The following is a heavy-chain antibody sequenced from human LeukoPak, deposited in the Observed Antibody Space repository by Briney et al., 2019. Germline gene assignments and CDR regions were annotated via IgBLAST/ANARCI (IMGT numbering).Heavy chain of an antibody. CDR3: ATSFGESADEPPDY. V-gene: IGHV3-23*01. Sequence: PGGSLRLSCAASGFTFSSYAMSWVRQAPGKGLEWVSAISGSGGSTYYADSVKGRFTISRDNAKNSLYLQMNSLRAEDTAVYYCATSFGESADEPPDYWGQGTLVTVSS. CDR2: ISGSGGST. D-gene: IGHD3-10*01. J-gene: IGHJ4*02. CDR1: GFTFSSYA.